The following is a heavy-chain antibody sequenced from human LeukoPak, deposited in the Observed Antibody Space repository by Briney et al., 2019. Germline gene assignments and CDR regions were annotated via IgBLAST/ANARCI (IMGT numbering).Heavy chain of an antibody. CDR2: ISSSSRTI. CDR3: ARWNLGSDY. CDR1: GFTFSDYS. V-gene: IGHV3-48*01. D-gene: IGHD1-1*01. Sequence: GGSLRLSCAASGFTFSDYSMNWVRQAPGKGLEWLSYISSSSRTIYYADSVRGRFTVSRDNAKDSLYLQLNSLRAEDTGVYYCARWNLGSDYWGQGTLVTVSS. J-gene: IGHJ4*02.